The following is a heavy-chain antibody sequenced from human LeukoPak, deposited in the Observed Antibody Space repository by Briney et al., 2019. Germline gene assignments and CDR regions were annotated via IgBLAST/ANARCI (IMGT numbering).Heavy chain of an antibody. D-gene: IGHD3-3*01. V-gene: IGHV3-21*01. CDR1: GFTFSSYS. CDR2: ISSSSYI. Sequence: PGGSLRLSCAASGFTFSSYSMNWVRQAPGKGLEWVSSISSSSYIYYADSVKGRFTISRDNAKNSLYLQMNSLRAEDTAVYYCARDKYDFWSGYLNWFDPWGQGTLVTVSS. J-gene: IGHJ5*02. CDR3: ARDKYDFWSGYLNWFDP.